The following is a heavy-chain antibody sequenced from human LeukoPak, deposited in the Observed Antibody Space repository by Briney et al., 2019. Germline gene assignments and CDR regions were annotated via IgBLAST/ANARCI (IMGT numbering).Heavy chain of an antibody. CDR1: GDSLSSYY. J-gene: IGHJ6*03. CDR3: ARTTEAHSWRTRYYDYYMDV. Sequence: SETLSLTCTVSGDSLSSYYWSWIRHPPGKGLEWIGYIYYSGSTNYNPSLKSRVTISADTSKNQFSLKLSSVTAADTAVYYCARTTEAHSWRTRYYDYYMDVWGKGTPVTVSS. V-gene: IGHV4-59*01. CDR2: IYYSGST. D-gene: IGHD6-13*01.